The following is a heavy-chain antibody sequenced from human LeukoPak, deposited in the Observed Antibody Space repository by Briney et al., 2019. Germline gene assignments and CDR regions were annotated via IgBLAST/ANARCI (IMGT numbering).Heavy chain of an antibody. CDR3: ARVSEWGELPDY. CDR2: VYHSGSA. CDR1: GVSISTGSYS. D-gene: IGHD1-7*01. V-gene: IGHV4-30-2*01. J-gene: IGHJ4*02. Sequence: PSETLSLTCAVSGVSISTGSYSWSWIRQPPGKGLEWIGYVYHSGSAYYNPSLKSRVTVSVDRSMNQFSLKLSSVTAADTAVYYCARVSEWGELPDYWGQGTLVTVSS.